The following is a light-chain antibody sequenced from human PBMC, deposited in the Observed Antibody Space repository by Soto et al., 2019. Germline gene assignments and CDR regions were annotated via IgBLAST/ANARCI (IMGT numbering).Light chain of an antibody. CDR2: GAS. V-gene: IGKV3-15*01. CDR3: QQYNNWPPLT. CDR1: QSVSGN. J-gene: IGKJ4*01. Sequence: EIVMTQSPATLSVSPGERATLSCRASQSVSGNLAWYQQKPGQAPRLLTYGASTRATGIPASFSGSGSGTEFPLPISSLQSEDFAGYYCQQYNNWPPLTFGGGTKVEIK.